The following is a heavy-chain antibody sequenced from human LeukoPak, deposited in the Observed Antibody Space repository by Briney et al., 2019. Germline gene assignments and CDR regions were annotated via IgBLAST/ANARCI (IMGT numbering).Heavy chain of an antibody. CDR3: AKVPPVYCSSTSCYLDY. D-gene: IGHD2-2*01. Sequence: GGSLRLSCAASGFTFSSYAMSWVRQAPGKGLEWVSAISDSGGSTYYADSVKGRFTISRDNSKNTLYLQMNSLRAEDTAVYYCAKVPPVYCSSTSCYLDYWGQGTLVTVSS. CDR1: GFTFSSYA. J-gene: IGHJ4*02. CDR2: ISDSGGST. V-gene: IGHV3-23*01.